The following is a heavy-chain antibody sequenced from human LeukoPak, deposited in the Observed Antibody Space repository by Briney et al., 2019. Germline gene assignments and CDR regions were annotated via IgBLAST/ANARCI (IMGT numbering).Heavy chain of an antibody. CDR1: GYTFTGYY. D-gene: IGHD4-11*01. Sequence: ASVKVSCKASGYTFTGYYMHWVRQAPGQGLEWMGTTDPIGGSTNYAQKFQGRVTMTRDTSTSTVYMELSSLRSEDSAVYYCARWTTTYLDYWGQGTLVTVSS. J-gene: IGHJ4*02. CDR3: ARWTTTYLDY. V-gene: IGHV1-46*01. CDR2: TDPIGGST.